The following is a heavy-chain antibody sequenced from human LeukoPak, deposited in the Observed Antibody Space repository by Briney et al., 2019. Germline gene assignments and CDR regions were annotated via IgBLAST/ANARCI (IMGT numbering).Heavy chain of an antibody. CDR1: GFTFSSYS. CDR3: ARALRYFDWLSTSPEYNWFDP. CDR2: ISSSSSTI. D-gene: IGHD3-9*01. Sequence: PGGSLRLSCAASGFTFSSYSMNWVRQAPGKGREWVSYISSSSSTIYYADSVKGRFTISRDNAKNSRYLQRNSLRAEDTAVYYGARALRYFDWLSTSPEYNWFDPWGQGTLVTVSS. V-gene: IGHV3-48*01. J-gene: IGHJ5*02.